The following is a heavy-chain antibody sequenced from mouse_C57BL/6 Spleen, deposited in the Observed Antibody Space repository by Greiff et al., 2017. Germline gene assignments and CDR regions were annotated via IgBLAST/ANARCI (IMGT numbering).Heavy chain of an antibody. CDR2: ISDGGSYT. D-gene: IGHD1-1*01. CDR3: ARNYGSRPFDY. Sequence: QLVESGGGLVKPGGSLKLSCAASGFTFSSYAMSWVRQTPDKMLEWVSTISDGGSYTYYPDNVKGRFTISRENAKKNLYLQMSHLKSEDTAMYYCARNYGSRPFDYWGQGTTLTVSS. V-gene: IGHV5-4*01. CDR1: GFTFSSYA. J-gene: IGHJ2*01.